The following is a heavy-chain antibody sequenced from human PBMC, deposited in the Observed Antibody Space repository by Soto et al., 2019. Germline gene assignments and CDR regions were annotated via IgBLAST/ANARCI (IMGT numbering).Heavy chain of an antibody. CDR2: MNPNSGNT. J-gene: IGHJ4*02. Sequence: QVQLVQSGAEVKKPGASVKVSCKASGYTFTSYGINWVRQATGQGVERMGWMNPNSGNTGYAQKFQGSVTMTRNTSISTAYMELSSLRSEDTAVYCWLAAAGYYFDYWGQGTLVTVSS. V-gene: IGHV1-8*01. CDR3: LAAAGYYFDY. CDR1: GYTFTSYG. D-gene: IGHD6-13*01.